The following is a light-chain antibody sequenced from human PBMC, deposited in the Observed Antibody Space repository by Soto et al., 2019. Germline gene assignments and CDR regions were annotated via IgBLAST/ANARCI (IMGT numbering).Light chain of an antibody. CDR1: QSITNL. Sequence: DIQLTQSPSSLSASVGDRVTIPCRASQSITNLLNWYQHRPGKAPHLLIYAASILHSGVPTRFSRSGSGTDFTLTITGLQPGDSATYSCQQTYTSPQGFGQGTKVEI. CDR3: QQTYTSPQG. J-gene: IGKJ1*01. V-gene: IGKV1-39*01. CDR2: AAS.